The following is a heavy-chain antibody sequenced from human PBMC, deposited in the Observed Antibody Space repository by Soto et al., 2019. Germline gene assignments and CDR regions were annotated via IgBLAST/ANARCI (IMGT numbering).Heavy chain of an antibody. CDR2: ISSSSSYI. V-gene: IGHV3-21*01. CDR3: ATDAFDI. Sequence: GVPLTLSSAASGFTFSSHAMNWVRQAPGKGMEWVSSISSSSSYIYYADSVKGRFNISRDNAKNSLYLQMKSLRAEDTAVYYCATDAFDIWGQGTLVTV. CDR1: GFTFSSHA. J-gene: IGHJ3*02.